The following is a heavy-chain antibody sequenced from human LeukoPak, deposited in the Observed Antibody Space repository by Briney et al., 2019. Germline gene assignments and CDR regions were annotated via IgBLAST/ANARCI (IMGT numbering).Heavy chain of an antibody. CDR1: GFIFSSYS. J-gene: IGHJ4*02. V-gene: IGHV3-21*01. Sequence: GGSPRLSCAASGFIFSSYSMNWVRQAPGKGLEWVSSISSSSSYIYYADSVKGRFTISRDNAKNSLFLQMNSLRAEDTAVYYCARVYYYDSSGYYPYWGQGTLVTVSS. CDR2: ISSSSSYI. CDR3: ARVYYYDSSGYYPY. D-gene: IGHD3-22*01.